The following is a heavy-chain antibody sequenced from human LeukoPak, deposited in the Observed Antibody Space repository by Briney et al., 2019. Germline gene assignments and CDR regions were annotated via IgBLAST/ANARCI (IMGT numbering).Heavy chain of an antibody. CDR2: INHSGST. CDR3: ARGRRYQLLNFDY. V-gene: IGHV4-34*01. J-gene: IGHJ4*02. CDR1: GGSFSGYY. Sequence: SETLSLTCAVYGGSFSGYYWSWIRQPPGKGLEWIGEINHSGSTNYNPPLKSRVTISVDTSKNQFSLKLSSVTAADTAVYYCARGRRYQLLNFDYWGQGTLVTVSS. D-gene: IGHD2-2*01.